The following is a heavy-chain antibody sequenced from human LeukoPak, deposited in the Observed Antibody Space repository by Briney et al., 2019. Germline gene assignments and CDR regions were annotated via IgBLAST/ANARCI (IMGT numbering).Heavy chain of an antibody. D-gene: IGHD1-26*01. CDR1: GFTFSSYA. CDR2: ISYDGSNK. Sequence: GGSLRLSCAASGFTFSSYAMRWVRQAPGKGLEWVAVISYDGSNKYYADSVKGRFTISRDNFKNSLYLQMNSLRAEDTALYFCARVMVGATWDYWGQGTLVTVSS. CDR3: ARVMVGATWDY. J-gene: IGHJ4*02. V-gene: IGHV3-30-3*01.